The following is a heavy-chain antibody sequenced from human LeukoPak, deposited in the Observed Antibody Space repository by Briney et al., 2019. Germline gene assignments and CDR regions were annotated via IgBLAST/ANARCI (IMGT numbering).Heavy chain of an antibody. J-gene: IGHJ4*02. CDR2: IKQDGSEK. CDR3: ARYYYDSSGYYPYYFDY. Sequence: WGSPRLSCAASGFTFSSYWMSWVRQAPGKGLEWVANIKQDGSEKYYVDSVKGRFTISRDNAKNSLYLQMNSLRAEDTAVYYCARYYYDSSGYYPYYFDYWGQGTLVTVSS. CDR1: GFTFSSYW. V-gene: IGHV3-7*01. D-gene: IGHD3-22*01.